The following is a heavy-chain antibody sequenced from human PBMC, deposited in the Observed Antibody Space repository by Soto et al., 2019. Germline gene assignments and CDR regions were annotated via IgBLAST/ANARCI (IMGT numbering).Heavy chain of an antibody. V-gene: IGHV3-66*01. D-gene: IGHD3-3*01. J-gene: IGHJ4*02. CDR1: GFTVSSNY. CDR2: IYSGGST. Sequence: PGGSLRLSCAASGFTVSSNYMSWVRQAPGKGLEWVSVIYSGGSTYYADSVKGRFTISRDNSKNTLYLQMNSLRAEDTAVYYCARGITIFGVVPSGDYFDYWGQGTLVTVSS. CDR3: ARGITIFGVVPSGDYFDY.